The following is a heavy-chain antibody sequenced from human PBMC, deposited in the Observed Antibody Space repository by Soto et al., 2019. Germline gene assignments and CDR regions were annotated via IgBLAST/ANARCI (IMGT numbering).Heavy chain of an antibody. CDR3: ARGKLGYDFWSGYYVIEYFDY. D-gene: IGHD3-3*01. Sequence: SETLSLTCAVYGGSFSGYYCSWSRQPPGKGLEWIGEINHSGSTNYNPSLKSRVTISVDTSKNQFSLKLSSVTAADTAVYYCARGKLGYDFWSGYYVIEYFDYWGQGTLVTVSS. CDR1: GGSFSGYY. CDR2: INHSGST. V-gene: IGHV4-34*01. J-gene: IGHJ4*02.